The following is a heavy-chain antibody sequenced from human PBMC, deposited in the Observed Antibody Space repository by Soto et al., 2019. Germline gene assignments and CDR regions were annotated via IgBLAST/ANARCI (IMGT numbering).Heavy chain of an antibody. J-gene: IGHJ5*02. CDR3: ATISGQLAVP. V-gene: IGHV3-30-3*01. CDR1: GFTFSSYA. Sequence: QVQLVESGGGVVQPGRSLRLSCAASGFTFSSYAMHWVRQAPGKGLEWVAVISYDGSNKYYADSVKGRFTISRDNSKNTLYLQMNSLRAEDTAVYYCATISGQLAVPWGQGTLVTVSS. D-gene: IGHD6-6*01. CDR2: ISYDGSNK.